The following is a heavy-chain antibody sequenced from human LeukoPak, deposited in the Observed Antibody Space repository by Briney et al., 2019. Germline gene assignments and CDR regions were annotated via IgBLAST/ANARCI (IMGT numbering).Heavy chain of an antibody. CDR2: IKQDGSGK. CDR3: ARGKDYDFWSGYQAGFDY. V-gene: IGHV3-7*01. D-gene: IGHD3-3*01. J-gene: IGHJ4*01. CDR1: GFTFSSYW. Sequence: PGGSLRLSCAAFGFTFSSYWMSWVRQAPGKGLEWVANIKQDGSGKYYVDSVKGRFTISRDNAKNSLYLQMNSLRAEDTAMYYCARGKDYDFWSGYQAGFDYWGQEPWSPSPQ.